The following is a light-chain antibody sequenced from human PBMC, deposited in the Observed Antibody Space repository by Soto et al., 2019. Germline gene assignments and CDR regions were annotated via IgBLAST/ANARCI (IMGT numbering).Light chain of an antibody. Sequence: QSALTQPASASGSPGQSITISCTGTSSDVGGYNYVSWYQQHPGKAPKLMIYEVSNRPSGVSNRFSGSKSGNTASLTISGLQAEDEADYYCSSYTSSSTRVFGTGTQLTVL. CDR2: EVS. V-gene: IGLV2-14*01. J-gene: IGLJ6*01. CDR1: SSDVGGYNY. CDR3: SSYTSSSTRV.